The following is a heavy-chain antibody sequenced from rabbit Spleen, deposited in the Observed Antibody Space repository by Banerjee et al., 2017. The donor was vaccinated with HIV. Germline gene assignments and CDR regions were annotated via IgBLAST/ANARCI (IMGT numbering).Heavy chain of an antibody. CDR1: GIDFTNYY. CDR2: IYAAKGST. V-gene: IGHV1S7*01. D-gene: IGHD4-1*01. CDR3: ARDRGSGWGDAIDP. Sequence: QLTETGGGLVQPGGSLTLSCKASGIDFTNYYITWVRQAPGKGLEWIGIIYAAKGSTDYASWVNGRFTISSDNAQSTVDLQMNSLTAADTATYFCARDRGSGWGDAIDPWGPGTLVTVS. J-gene: IGHJ2*01.